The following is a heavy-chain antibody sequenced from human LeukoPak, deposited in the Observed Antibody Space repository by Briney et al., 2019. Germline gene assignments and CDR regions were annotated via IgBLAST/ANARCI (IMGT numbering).Heavy chain of an antibody. Sequence: GGSLRLSCVGSGFSVSGNYMSWVRQAPGKGLEWVSFINTGGSTYYADSVKGRFTISRDNSKNTLFLQMNSLRAEDTAVYYCTGSPNITNDYWGQGTVVSSSS. D-gene: IGHD1-20*01. J-gene: IGHJ4*02. V-gene: IGHV3-66*01. CDR3: TGSPNITNDY. CDR1: GFSVSGNY. CDR2: INTGGST.